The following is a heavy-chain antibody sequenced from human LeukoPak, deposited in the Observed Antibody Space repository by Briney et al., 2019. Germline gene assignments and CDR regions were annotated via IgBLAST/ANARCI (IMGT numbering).Heavy chain of an antibody. V-gene: IGHV1-8*01. CDR3: ARGYGYSSSWYSNYYYMDV. Sequence: ASVKVSCKTSGYSFTSYDINWVRQAPGQGLEWMGWMNPNSGNTGYAQKFQGRVTITRNTSISTAYMELSSLRSEDTAVYYCARGYGYSSSWYSNYYYMDVWGKGTTVTVSS. D-gene: IGHD6-13*01. CDR1: GYSFTSYD. CDR2: MNPNSGNT. J-gene: IGHJ6*03.